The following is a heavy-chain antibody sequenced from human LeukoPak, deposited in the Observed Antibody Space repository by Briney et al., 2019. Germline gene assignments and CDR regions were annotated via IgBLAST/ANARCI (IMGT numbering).Heavy chain of an antibody. J-gene: IGHJ1*01. CDR1: GYTFTSYG. D-gene: IGHD6-13*01. CDR3: ARDPVPLSIAAAGYQH. Sequence: GASVKVSCKASGYTFTSYGISWVRQAPGQGLEWMGWISAYNGNTNYAQKLQGRVTMTTDTSTSTAYMELRSLRSDDTAVYYCARDPVPLSIAAAGYQHWGQGTLVTVSS. CDR2: ISAYNGNT. V-gene: IGHV1-18*01.